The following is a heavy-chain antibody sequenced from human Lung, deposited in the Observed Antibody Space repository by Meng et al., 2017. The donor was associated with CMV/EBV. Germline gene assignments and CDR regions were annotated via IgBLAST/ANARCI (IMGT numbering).Heavy chain of an antibody. Sequence: SLKISXAASGFTFSRYAMHWVRQAQGKGLEWVALMSFDGGNIQYTDSLKGRFTISRDNSKNVLYLEMNSVRLEDTAVYYCARDGDYCTDGTCYFDYWGQGTLVTVSS. V-gene: IGHV3-30-3*01. CDR2: MSFDGGNI. CDR1: GFTFSRYA. J-gene: IGHJ4*02. CDR3: ARDGDYCTDGTCYFDY. D-gene: IGHD2-8*01.